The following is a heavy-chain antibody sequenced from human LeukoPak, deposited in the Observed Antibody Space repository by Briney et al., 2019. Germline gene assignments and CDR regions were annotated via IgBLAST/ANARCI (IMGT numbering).Heavy chain of an antibody. J-gene: IGHJ4*02. CDR1: GFTFSSYA. CDR2: IKQDGSAK. D-gene: IGHD3-3*02. CDR3: ARDPPEEHLDY. Sequence: PGGSLRLSCAASGFTFSSYAMHWVRQAPGKGLEWVANIKQDGSAKYYVDSVKGRFTISRDNAKNSLYLQMNSLRVEDTAVYYCARDPPEEHLDYWGQGTLVTVAS. V-gene: IGHV3-7*01.